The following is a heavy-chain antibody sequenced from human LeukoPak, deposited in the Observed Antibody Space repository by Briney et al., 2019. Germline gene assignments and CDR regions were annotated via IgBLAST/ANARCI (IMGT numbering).Heavy chain of an antibody. V-gene: IGHV3-74*01. D-gene: IGHD5-18*01. CDR1: GFTFSSYW. J-gene: IGHJ4*02. Sequence: GGSLRLSCAASGFTFSSYWMHWVRQAPGKGLVWVSRINSDGSSTSYADSVKGRFTISRDNAKNTLYLLMNSLRAEDTAVYYCARDLTNTAMVKALDYWGQGTLVTVSS. CDR2: INSDGSST. CDR3: ARDLTNTAMVKALDY.